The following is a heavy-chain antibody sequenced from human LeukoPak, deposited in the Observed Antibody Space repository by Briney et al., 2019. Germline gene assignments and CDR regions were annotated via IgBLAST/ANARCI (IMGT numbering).Heavy chain of an antibody. J-gene: IGHJ4*02. V-gene: IGHV4-39*01. Sequence: PSETLSLTCTVSGGSISSSSYYWGWIRQPPGKGLEWIGSIYYSGSTYYNPSLKSRVTISVDTSKNQFSLKLSSVTAADTAVYYCARHAFAIGSYGGYWGQGTLVTVSS. D-gene: IGHD1-26*01. CDR2: IYYSGST. CDR1: GGSISSSSYY. CDR3: ARHAFAIGSYGGY.